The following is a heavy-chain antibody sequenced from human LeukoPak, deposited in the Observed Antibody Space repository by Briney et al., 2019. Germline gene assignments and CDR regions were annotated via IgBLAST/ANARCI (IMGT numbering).Heavy chain of an antibody. Sequence: QPGGSLKLSCAAYGFTFSSYAMKWVRQAPGKGLEWVSYIGSSSSTIYYADSVKGRFSISRENARNSLYLQMNSLRDDDTALYSCARTYYGSGNSHFDFWGQGTLVTVSS. V-gene: IGHV3-48*02. CDR3: ARTYYGSGNSHFDF. CDR2: IGSSSSTI. CDR1: GFTFSSYA. J-gene: IGHJ4*02. D-gene: IGHD3-10*01.